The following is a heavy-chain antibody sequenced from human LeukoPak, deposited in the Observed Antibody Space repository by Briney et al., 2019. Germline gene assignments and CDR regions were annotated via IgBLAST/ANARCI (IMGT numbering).Heavy chain of an antibody. D-gene: IGHD3-3*01. J-gene: IGHJ4*02. V-gene: IGHV4-39*01. CDR3: ARETYYDFWSGQKGFDY. Sequence: SETLSLTCAVSGGPIRNSSYYWAWIRQPPGKGLEWIGNIYYSGRTYYNPSLKSRVTISVDTSRNQFSLKLSSVTAADTAVYYCARETYYDFWSGQKGFDYSGQGTLVTVSS. CDR2: IYYSGRT. CDR1: GGPIRNSSYY.